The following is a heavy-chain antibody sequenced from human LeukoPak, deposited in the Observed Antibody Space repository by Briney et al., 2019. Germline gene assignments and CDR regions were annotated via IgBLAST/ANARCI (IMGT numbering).Heavy chain of an antibody. CDR3: ARDKIVGATVLDY. J-gene: IGHJ4*02. CDR1: GFTFSSYW. CDR2: MKQDGSEE. V-gene: IGHV3-7*03. D-gene: IGHD1-26*01. Sequence: GGSLRLSCAASGFTFSSYWMSWVRQAPGKGLEWVANMKQDGSEEYYVDSVKGRFTISRDNAKNSLYLQMNSLRAEDTAVYYCARDKIVGATVLDYRGQGSLVTVSS.